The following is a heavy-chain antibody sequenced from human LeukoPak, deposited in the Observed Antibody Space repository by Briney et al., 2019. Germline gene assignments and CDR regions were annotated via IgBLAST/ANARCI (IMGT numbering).Heavy chain of an antibody. Sequence: GGSLTLSCAASGFTFSNYNMNWVRQAAGKGLKWVSFISSSSSHIYYGDSVKGRFTISRDNAKNSLYLQMNSLRAEDTAVYYCSDVSGSDWGQGTLVTVSS. CDR1: GFTFSNYN. CDR2: ISSSSSHI. J-gene: IGHJ4*02. V-gene: IGHV3-21*01. D-gene: IGHD3-10*01. CDR3: SDVSGSD.